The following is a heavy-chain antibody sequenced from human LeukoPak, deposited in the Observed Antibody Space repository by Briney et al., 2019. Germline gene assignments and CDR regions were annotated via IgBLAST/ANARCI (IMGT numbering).Heavy chain of an antibody. CDR3: TRVGQSYSTSGQALDH. Sequence: GGSLRLSCAASGFTFSSYEMNWVRQAPGKGLEWVSYISSSGSTIYYADSVKGRFTISRDNAKNSLYLQMNSLGAEDTAVYYCTRVGQSYSTSGQALDHWGQGTLVTVSS. CDR1: GFTFSSYE. J-gene: IGHJ4*02. V-gene: IGHV3-48*03. D-gene: IGHD2-8*01. CDR2: ISSSGSTI.